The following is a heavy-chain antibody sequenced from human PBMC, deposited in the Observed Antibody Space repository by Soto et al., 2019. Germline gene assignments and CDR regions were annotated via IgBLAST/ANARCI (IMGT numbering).Heavy chain of an antibody. Sequence: VQLVESGGGLVQPGGSLRLSCAASGFTFSSYEMNWVRQAPGKGLEWVSYISSSGSTIYYADSVKGRFTISRDNAKNSLYLQMNSLRVEDTAVYYCARKGIAVAGIAFDIWGQGTMVTVSS. CDR3: ARKGIAVAGIAFDI. J-gene: IGHJ3*02. D-gene: IGHD6-19*01. CDR1: GFTFSSYE. V-gene: IGHV3-48*03. CDR2: ISSSGSTI.